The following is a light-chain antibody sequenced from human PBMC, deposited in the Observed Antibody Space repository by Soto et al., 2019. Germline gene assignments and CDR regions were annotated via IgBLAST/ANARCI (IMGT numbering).Light chain of an antibody. CDR3: QQYNNWST. Sequence: EVVLTQSPVTLSVSPGERATLSCRASQSVSNNLAWYQQKPGQAPRLLIYGASTRATGIPARFSGSGSGTEFTLTISSLQSEDFAVYYCQQYNNWSTFGQGTKLEIK. J-gene: IGKJ2*01. CDR2: GAS. CDR1: QSVSNN. V-gene: IGKV3-15*01.